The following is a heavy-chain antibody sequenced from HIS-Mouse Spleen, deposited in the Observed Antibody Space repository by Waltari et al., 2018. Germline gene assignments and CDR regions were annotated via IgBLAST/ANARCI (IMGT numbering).Heavy chain of an antibody. V-gene: IGHV3-33*06. Sequence: QVQLVESGGGVVQPGRSLRLSCAASGFTFSSHGMHWVRQAPGKGLEWVAVIWYDGSNKDYADSVKGGFTISRANYKNTLYLQMNSLRAEDTAVYYCAKDRGFLEWDYYFDYWGQGTLVTVSS. CDR1: GFTFSSHG. CDR3: AKDRGFLEWDYYFDY. CDR2: IWYDGSNK. J-gene: IGHJ4*02. D-gene: IGHD3-3*01.